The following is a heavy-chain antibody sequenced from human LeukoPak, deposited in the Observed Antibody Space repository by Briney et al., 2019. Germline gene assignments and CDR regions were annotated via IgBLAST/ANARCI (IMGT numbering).Heavy chain of an antibody. Sequence: ASVKVSCKASGYTFTGYYMHWVRQAPGQGLEWMGWINPNSGGTNYAQKFQGRVTKTRDTSISTAYMELSRLRSDDTAVYYCAADLTAGYSSGWFPDAFDYWGQGTLVTVSS. D-gene: IGHD6-19*01. V-gene: IGHV1-2*02. CDR2: INPNSGGT. J-gene: IGHJ4*02. CDR3: AADLTAGYSSGWFPDAFDY. CDR1: GYTFTGYY.